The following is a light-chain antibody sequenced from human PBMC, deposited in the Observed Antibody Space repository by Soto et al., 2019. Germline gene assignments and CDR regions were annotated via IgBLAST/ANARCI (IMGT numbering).Light chain of an antibody. J-gene: IGKJ2*01. V-gene: IGKV3-20*01. CDR2: GAS. CDR1: QSVSSSY. CDR3: QQDGSSPPYT. Sequence: IVLTQSPGTLSLSPGEKATLSCRASQSVSSSYLVWYQQKPGQAPRLLIYGASSRATGIPDRLSGSGSGTDFAPTISSLEPEDFAVYYCQQDGSSPPYTFGQGTKLEIE.